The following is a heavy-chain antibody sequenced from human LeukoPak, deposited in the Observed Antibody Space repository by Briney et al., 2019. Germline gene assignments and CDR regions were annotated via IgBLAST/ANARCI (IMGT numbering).Heavy chain of an antibody. D-gene: IGHD6-19*01. Sequence: PGGSLRLSCAASGFTFSTHSMNWVRQAPGKGLEWVSSISSSSSYIYYADSVKGRFTISRDNAKNSLYLQMNSLRAEDTAVYYCASGAVAAFDYWGQGTLVTVSS. J-gene: IGHJ4*02. CDR3: ASGAVAAFDY. CDR1: GFTFSTHS. CDR2: ISSSSSYI. V-gene: IGHV3-21*01.